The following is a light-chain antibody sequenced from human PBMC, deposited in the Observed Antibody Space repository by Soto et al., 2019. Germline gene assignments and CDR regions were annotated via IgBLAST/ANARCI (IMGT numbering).Light chain of an antibody. CDR1: QNVNKW. Sequence: EIQMTQSPASLCASVGDRVTITCRASQNVNKWLAWYQQKPGNAPKFLIYDASTLQSGVPSRFSGSGSGTEFTLTITSLHPDDFATYYCQQYKSRRPFGQGTKAAI. CDR2: DAS. V-gene: IGKV1-5*01. CDR3: QQYKSRRP. J-gene: IGKJ1*01.